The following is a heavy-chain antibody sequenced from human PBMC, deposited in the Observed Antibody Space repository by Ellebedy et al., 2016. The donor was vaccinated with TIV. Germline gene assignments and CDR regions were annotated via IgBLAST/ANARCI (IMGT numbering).Heavy chain of an antibody. D-gene: IGHD2-8*01. CDR1: GYTFPTYW. CDR2: VYPGDSDT. J-gene: IGHJ4*02. Sequence: GESLKISCKGSGYTFPTYWIGWVRQMPGKGLEWMGNVYPGDSDTRYSPSFQVQVTISVDKSINTAYLKWTSLKASDTAMYYCARLYGYDYFDYWGQGTLVTVSS. V-gene: IGHV5-51*01. CDR3: ARLYGYDYFDY.